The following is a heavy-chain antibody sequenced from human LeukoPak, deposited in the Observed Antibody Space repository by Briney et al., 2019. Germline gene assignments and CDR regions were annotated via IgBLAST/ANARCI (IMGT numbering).Heavy chain of an antibody. V-gene: IGHV3-64*04. J-gene: IGHJ4*02. CDR3: ARVRYYDSSGYLN. CDR2: ISSNGGST. CDR1: GFNFSSYA. D-gene: IGHD3-22*01. Sequence: PGGSLRLSCSASGFNFSSYAMHWVRQAPGKGLEYVSAISSNGGSTYYADSVKGRFTISRDNSKNTLYLQMNSLRAEDTAVYYCARVRYYDSSGYLNWGQGTLVTVSS.